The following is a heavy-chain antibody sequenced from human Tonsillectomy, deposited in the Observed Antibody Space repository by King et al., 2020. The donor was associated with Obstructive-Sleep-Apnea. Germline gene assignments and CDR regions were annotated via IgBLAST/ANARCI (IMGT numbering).Heavy chain of an antibody. J-gene: IGHJ4*02. CDR3: ARDSGGSFGGY. CDR2: IDPYTGGT. D-gene: IGHD3-16*01. V-gene: IGHV1-2*02. CDR1: GYTFTGYY. Sequence: VQLVESGAEVKKPGASVKVSCKASGYTFTGYYMYWVRQAPGQGLEWMGWIDPYTGGTNYAQKFQGRVTMTRDTSINRAYIELSGLTSDDTAVYYCARDSGGSFGGYWGQGTLVTVSS.